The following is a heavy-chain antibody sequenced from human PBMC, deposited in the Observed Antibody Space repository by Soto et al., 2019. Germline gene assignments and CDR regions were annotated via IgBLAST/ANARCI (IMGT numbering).Heavy chain of an antibody. CDR3: ARDDAFDNENGFDM. Sequence: VGSLRLSCAVSGFPFSFYGFHWVRQSPGKGLEWLGVIVSDGSAIYHADSLEGRFFISRDNSKDILYLQMNSLRVEDTAVYYCARDDAFDNENGFDMWGQGTMVTVSS. CDR1: GFPFSFYG. J-gene: IGHJ3*02. CDR2: IVSDGSAI. D-gene: IGHD3-3*02. V-gene: IGHV3-33*01.